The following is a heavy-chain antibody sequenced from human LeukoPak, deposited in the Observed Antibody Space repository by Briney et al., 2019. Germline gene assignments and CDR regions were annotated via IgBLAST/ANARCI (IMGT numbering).Heavy chain of an antibody. J-gene: IGHJ4*02. Sequence: PSDTLSLPCALYGGSFSGYYWSWIRPPPGKGLEWIGELNQSGSTNYNPSLKRRVTISVDTSKNQFSLKLSSVTAADTAVYYCARGPPINLQYFDWLSNWGQGTLVTVSS. V-gene: IGHV4-34*01. CDR3: ARGPPINLQYFDWLSN. CDR1: GGSFSGYY. D-gene: IGHD3-9*01. CDR2: LNQSGST.